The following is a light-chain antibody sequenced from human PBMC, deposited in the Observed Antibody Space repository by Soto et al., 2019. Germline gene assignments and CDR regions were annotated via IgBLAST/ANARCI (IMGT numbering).Light chain of an antibody. J-gene: IGKJ1*01. V-gene: IGKV3-15*01. CDR3: QQDNSYSQT. CDR2: GAS. Sequence: EMGVTQSPTTLSLSPGEKATLSCMASQDVSSNLAWYQQKPGQAPSLLIYGASSMATGTPARFSGSGSGTDFTLTISSLQPDDFATYYCQQDNSYSQTFGQGTKVDIK. CDR1: QDVSSN.